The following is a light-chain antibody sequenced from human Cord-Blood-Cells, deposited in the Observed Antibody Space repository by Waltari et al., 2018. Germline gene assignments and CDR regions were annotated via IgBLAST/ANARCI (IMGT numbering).Light chain of an antibody. V-gene: IGKV1-5*01. CDR3: QQYNSYST. CDR2: DAS. Sequence: DIQMPQSPSTLSASVGARVTITCRARQSISSWLAWYQQKPGKAPKLLIYDASSLESGVPSRFSGSGSGTEFTLTISSLQPDDFATYYCQQYNSYSTFGQGTKVEIK. J-gene: IGKJ1*01. CDR1: QSISSW.